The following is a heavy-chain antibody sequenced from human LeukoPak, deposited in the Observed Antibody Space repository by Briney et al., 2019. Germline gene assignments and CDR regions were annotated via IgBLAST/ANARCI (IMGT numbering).Heavy chain of an antibody. CDR2: ISSNGGST. Sequence: GGSLRLSCVASAFTFSSYAMHWVRQAQGKGLEYVSAISSNGGSTYYANSVKGRFTISRDNSKNTLYLQMGSLRAEDMAVYYCATSGDQDAFDIWGQGTMVTVSS. CDR1: AFTFSSYA. J-gene: IGHJ3*02. D-gene: IGHD4-17*01. CDR3: ATSGDQDAFDI. V-gene: IGHV3-64*01.